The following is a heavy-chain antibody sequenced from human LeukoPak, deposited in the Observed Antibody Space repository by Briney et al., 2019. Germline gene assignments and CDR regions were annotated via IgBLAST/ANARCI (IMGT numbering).Heavy chain of an antibody. CDR3: ATPPGRWGGY. J-gene: IGHJ4*02. V-gene: IGHV1-69-2*01. CDR2: VDPEDGET. CDR1: GYTFTDYY. D-gene: IGHD3-16*01. Sequence: ASVKVSCKVSGYTFTDYYMHWVQQAPGKGLEWMGLVDPEDGETIYAEKFQGRVTITADKSTDTAYMELRSLRSDDTAVYYCATPPGRWGGYWGQGTLVTVSS.